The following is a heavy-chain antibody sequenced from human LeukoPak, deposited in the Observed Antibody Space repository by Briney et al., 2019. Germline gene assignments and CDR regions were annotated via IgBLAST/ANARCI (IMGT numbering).Heavy chain of an antibody. D-gene: IGHD3-22*01. CDR2: ISSSGSYI. Sequence: GGSLRLSCAASRFTFSSYSMNWVRQAPGKGLEWVSSISSSGSYIYHADSVKGRFTISRDNAKNSLYLQMNSLRAEDTAVYYCARHVVAVGFDYWGQGTLVTVSS. J-gene: IGHJ4*02. V-gene: IGHV3-21*01. CDR1: RFTFSSYS. CDR3: ARHVVAVGFDY.